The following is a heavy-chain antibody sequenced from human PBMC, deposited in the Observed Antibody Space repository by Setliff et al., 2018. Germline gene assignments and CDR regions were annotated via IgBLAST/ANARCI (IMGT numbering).Heavy chain of an antibody. CDR3: ARDPDTSSKVDV. CDR1: GFTFSDHS. CDR2: IFRSSGST. Sequence: GGSLRLSCAASGFTFSDHSMTWIRQAPGKGLEWVAHIFRSSGSTYYADSVKGRFTISRDNAENSLYLQMNSLDADDTAVYYCARDPDTSSKVDVWGRGTRVTVS. D-gene: IGHD5-18*01. J-gene: IGHJ2*01. V-gene: IGHV3-11*01.